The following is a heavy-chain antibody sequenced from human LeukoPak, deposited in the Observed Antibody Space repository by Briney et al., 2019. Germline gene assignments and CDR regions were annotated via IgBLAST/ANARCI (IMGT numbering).Heavy chain of an antibody. Sequence: GGSLRLSCATSEFTFSAYAMHWIRQAPGRGLEWVAFVRYGGNIKYYADSMKGRFTISRDNSKNTLYLQMNSLRPDDTAVYYCTKDLGTEYNIFDYWGQGTLVTVSS. CDR3: TKDLGTEYNIFDY. V-gene: IGHV3-30*02. CDR2: VRYGGNIK. D-gene: IGHD3-9*01. J-gene: IGHJ4*02. CDR1: EFTFSAYA.